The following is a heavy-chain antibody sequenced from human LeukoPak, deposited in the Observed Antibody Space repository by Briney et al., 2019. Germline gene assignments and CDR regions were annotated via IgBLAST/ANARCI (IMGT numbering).Heavy chain of an antibody. D-gene: IGHD4-17*01. Sequence: EASVKVSCKASGYTFTGYAMHWVRQAPGQRLEWMGWINAGNGNTKYSQEFQGRVTITRDTSASTAYMELSSLRSEDMAVYYCARGTVTRIRYYYYYMDVWGKGTTVTISS. J-gene: IGHJ6*03. CDR3: ARGTVTRIRYYYYYMDV. CDR2: INAGNGNT. V-gene: IGHV1-3*03. CDR1: GYTFTGYA.